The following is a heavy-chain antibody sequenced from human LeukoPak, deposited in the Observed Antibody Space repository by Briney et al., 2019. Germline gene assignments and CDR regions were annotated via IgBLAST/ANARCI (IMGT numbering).Heavy chain of an antibody. J-gene: IGHJ4*02. D-gene: IGHD6-13*01. CDR2: IYYSGST. Sequence: SETLSLTCTVSGGSISSSSYYWGWIRQPPGKGLEWIGSIYYSGSTYYNPSLKSRVTISVDTSKNQFSLKLSPVTAADTAVYYCASDSSSSSKWGQGTLVTVSS. CDR3: ASDSSSSSK. CDR1: GGSISSSSYY. V-gene: IGHV4-39*07.